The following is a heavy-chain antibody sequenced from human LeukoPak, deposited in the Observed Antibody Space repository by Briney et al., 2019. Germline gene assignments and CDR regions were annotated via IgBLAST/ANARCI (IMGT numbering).Heavy chain of an antibody. CDR3: ARVTSYGDYELTDY. D-gene: IGHD4-17*01. J-gene: IGHJ4*02. Sequence: SETLSLTCTVSGGSISSGDYYWSWIRQPPGKGLEWIGYIYYSGSTYYNPSLKSRVTISVDASKNQFSLKLSSVTAADTAVYYCARVTSYGDYELTDYWGQGTLVTVSS. CDR2: IYYSGST. CDR1: GGSISSGDYY. V-gene: IGHV4-30-4*01.